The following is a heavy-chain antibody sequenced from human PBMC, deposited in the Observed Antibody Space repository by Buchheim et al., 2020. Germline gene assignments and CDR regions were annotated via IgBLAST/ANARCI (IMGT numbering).Heavy chain of an antibody. J-gene: IGHJ4*02. Sequence: QVQLVESGGGVVQPGRSLRLSCAASGFTFSSYAMHWVRQAPGKGLEWVAVISYDGSNKYYADSVKGRFTISRDNSKNTLYLQMNSLRAEDTAVYYCARDGANYYDSSGYSPHFDYWGQGTL. D-gene: IGHD3-22*01. CDR2: ISYDGSNK. CDR1: GFTFSSYA. CDR3: ARDGANYYDSSGYSPHFDY. V-gene: IGHV3-30*04.